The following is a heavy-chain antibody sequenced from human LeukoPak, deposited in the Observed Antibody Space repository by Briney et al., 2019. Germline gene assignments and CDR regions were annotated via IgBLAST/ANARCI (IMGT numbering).Heavy chain of an antibody. J-gene: IGHJ3*02. CDR3: AKIDCGGDCYPPCYDAFDI. CDR2: ISGSGGST. CDR1: GFTFSSYA. Sequence: GGSLRLSCAASGFTFSSYAMSWVRQAPGKGLEWVSAISGSGGSTYYADSVKGRFTISRDNSKNTLYLQMNSLRAEDTAVYYCAKIDCGGDCYPPCYDAFDIWGQGTMVTVSS. D-gene: IGHD2-21*01. V-gene: IGHV3-23*01.